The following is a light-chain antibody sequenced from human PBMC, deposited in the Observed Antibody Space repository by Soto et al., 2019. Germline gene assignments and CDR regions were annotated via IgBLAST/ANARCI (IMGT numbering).Light chain of an antibody. J-gene: IGKJ3*01. V-gene: IGKV3-20*01. CDR1: QSVSDMY. CDR3: QRYGTSAL. Sequence: EIVLTQSPGTLSLSPGERATLSCRASQSVSDMYLAWYQQKPGQAPRLLIYASTRATGIPDRFSGSGSGTDFTLTISRVEPEDFAVYFCQRYGTSALFGPGTKVDIK. CDR2: AS.